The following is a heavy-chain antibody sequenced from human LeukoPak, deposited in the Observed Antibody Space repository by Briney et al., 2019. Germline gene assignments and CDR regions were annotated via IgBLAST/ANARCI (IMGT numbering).Heavy chain of an antibody. J-gene: IGHJ4*02. CDR1: GYSFTGYY. CDR3: ARWDGYSSSPDY. Sequence: ASVKVSCKTSGYSFTGYYMHWVRQAPGQGLEWMGWINPHSGDTGYAQKFQGRVTMTRDMSITTTYMELTRLRSDDTAFYYCARWDGYSSSPDYWGQGSLVTVSS. V-gene: IGHV1-2*02. D-gene: IGHD6-13*01. CDR2: INPHSGDT.